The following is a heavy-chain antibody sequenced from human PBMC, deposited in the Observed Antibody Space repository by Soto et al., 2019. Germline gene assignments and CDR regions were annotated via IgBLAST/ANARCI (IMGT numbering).Heavy chain of an antibody. V-gene: IGHV3-30-3*01. D-gene: IGHD3-3*01. CDR1: GFTFSSYA. CDR3: ARDLADYDFWSDYSGHYYYYGMDV. Sequence: GGSLRLSCAASGFTFSSYAMHRVRQAPGKGLEWVAVISYDGSNKYYADSVKGRFTISRDNSKNTLYLQMNSLRAEDTAVYYCARDLADYDFWSDYSGHYYYYGMDVWGQGTTVTVSS. CDR2: ISYDGSNK. J-gene: IGHJ6*02.